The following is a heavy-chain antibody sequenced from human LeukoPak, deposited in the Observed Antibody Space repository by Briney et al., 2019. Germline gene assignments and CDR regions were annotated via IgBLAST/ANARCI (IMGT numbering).Heavy chain of an antibody. CDR2: ISWNSGSI. Sequence: GGSLRLSCAASGFTFDDYAMHWVRQAPGKGLEWVSGISWNSGSIGYADSVKGRFTISRDNAKNSLYLQMNSLRAEDTALYHCAKAQGELFIGLYNWFDPWGQGTLVTVSS. V-gene: IGHV3-9*01. CDR3: AKAQGELFIGLYNWFDP. D-gene: IGHD3-16*01. CDR1: GFTFDDYA. J-gene: IGHJ5*02.